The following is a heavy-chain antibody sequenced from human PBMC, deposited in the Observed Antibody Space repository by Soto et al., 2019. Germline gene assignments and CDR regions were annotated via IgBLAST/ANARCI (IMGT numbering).Heavy chain of an antibody. CDR1: GFTFSSYW. D-gene: IGHD2-15*01. Sequence: GGSLRLSCAASGFTFSSYWMHWVRQAPGEGLVWVSRINSDGSSTSYADSVKGRFTISRDNAKNTLYLQMNSLRAEDTALYYCARDCSGGSCELNGMDVWGQGTTVTVSS. CDR2: INSDGSST. V-gene: IGHV3-74*01. J-gene: IGHJ6*02. CDR3: ARDCSGGSCELNGMDV.